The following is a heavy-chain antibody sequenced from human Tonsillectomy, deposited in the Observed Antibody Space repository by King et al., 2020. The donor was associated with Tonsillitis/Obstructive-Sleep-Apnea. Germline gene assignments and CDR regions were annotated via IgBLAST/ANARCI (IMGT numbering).Heavy chain of an antibody. Sequence: VQLVESGGGLVKPGGSLRLSCAASGFTFSNAWMSWVGKAPGKGLEWVGRIKSKTDGGTTDYAAPVKGRFTISRDDSKTTLYLQMNSLKTEDTAVYYCTTDVWYYFDYWGQGTLVTVSS. J-gene: IGHJ4*02. CDR3: TTDVWYYFDY. D-gene: IGHD2-8*01. CDR1: GFTFSNAW. CDR2: IKSKTDGGTT. V-gene: IGHV3-15*01.